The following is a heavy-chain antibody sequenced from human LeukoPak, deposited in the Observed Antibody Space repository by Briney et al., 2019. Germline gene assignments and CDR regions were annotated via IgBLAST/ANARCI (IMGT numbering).Heavy chain of an antibody. CDR1: GGSISSGDYY. J-gene: IGHJ6*02. D-gene: IGHD6-13*01. CDR2: IYYSGST. CDR3: ARTSSSWSIGGYYYGMDV. V-gene: IGHV4-39*01. Sequence: SQTLSLTCTVSGGSISSGDYYWGWIRQPPGKGLEWIGSIYYSGSTYYNPSLKSRVTISVDTSKNQFSLKLSSVTAADTAVYYCARTSSSWSIGGYYYGMDVWGQGTTVTVSS.